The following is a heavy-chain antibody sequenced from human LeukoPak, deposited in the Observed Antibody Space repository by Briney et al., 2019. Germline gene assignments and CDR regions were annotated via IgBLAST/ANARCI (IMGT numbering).Heavy chain of an antibody. D-gene: IGHD3-10*01. J-gene: IGHJ4*02. CDR1: GFTFSSYW. Sequence: GGSLRLSCAASGFTFSSYWMHWVRQAPGKGLVWVSRINSDGSSTSYADSVKGRFTISRDNAKNTLYLQMNSLRAEDTAVCYCATGYGSGSAGLDYWGQGTLVTVSS. CDR3: ATGYGSGSAGLDY. CDR2: INSDGSST. V-gene: IGHV3-74*01.